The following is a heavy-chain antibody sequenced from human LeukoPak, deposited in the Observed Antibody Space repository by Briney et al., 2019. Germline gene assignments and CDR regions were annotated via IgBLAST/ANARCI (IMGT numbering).Heavy chain of an antibody. D-gene: IGHD6-19*01. CDR2: IIPILGIA. CDR3: ARAHLIAVAGLFDY. V-gene: IGHV1-69*04. Sequence: VASVKVSCKASGYTFTSYGISWVRQVPGQGLEWMGRIIPILGIANYAQKFQGRVTITADKSTSTAYMELSSLRSEDTAVYYCARAHLIAVAGLFDYWGQGTLVTVSS. J-gene: IGHJ4*02. CDR1: GYTFTSYG.